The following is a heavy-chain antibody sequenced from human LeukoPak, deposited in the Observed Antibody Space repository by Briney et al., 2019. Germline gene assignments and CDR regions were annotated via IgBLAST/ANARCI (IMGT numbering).Heavy chain of an antibody. J-gene: IGHJ4*02. D-gene: IGHD2-2*01. CDR3: AREDIVVVPAGFDY. V-gene: IGHV3-7*01. CDR1: GFTFSSYW. Sequence: GGSLRLSCAASGFTFSSYWMSWVRQAPGKGLEWVATIKQDGSEKYYVDSVKGRFTISRDNAKNSLYLQMNSLRAEDTAVYYCAREDIVVVPAGFDYWGQGTLVTVSS. CDR2: IKQDGSEK.